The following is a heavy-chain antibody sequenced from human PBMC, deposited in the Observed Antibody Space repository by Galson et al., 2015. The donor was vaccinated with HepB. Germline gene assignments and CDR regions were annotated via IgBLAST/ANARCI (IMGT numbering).Heavy chain of an antibody. CDR3: AREILWFGELSSKTYYYYYGMDV. V-gene: IGHV1-46*01. CDR1: GYTFTSYY. Sequence: SVKVSCKTSGYTFTSYYMHWVRQAPGQGLEWMGIINPSGGSTSYAQKFQGRVTMTRDTSTSTVYMELSSLRSEDTAVYYCAREILWFGELSSKTYYYYYGMDVWGQGTTVTVSS. D-gene: IGHD3-10*01. CDR2: INPSGGST. J-gene: IGHJ6*02.